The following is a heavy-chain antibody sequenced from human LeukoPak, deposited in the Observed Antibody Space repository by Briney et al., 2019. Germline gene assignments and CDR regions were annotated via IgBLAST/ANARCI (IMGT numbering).Heavy chain of an antibody. J-gene: IGHJ3*02. V-gene: IGHV3-30*02. Sequence: PGGSLRLSCAASGFTFNSYGMHWVRQAPGKGLEWVAFIRYDGSKSYFADSVKGRFAHSRDNSTNTLYLQMSSLTPEDTAVYFCAKDGASWSYFAFDIRGQGTMVTVSS. CDR2: IRYDGSKS. CDR3: AKDGASWSYFAFDI. CDR1: GFTFNSYG. D-gene: IGHD1-26*01.